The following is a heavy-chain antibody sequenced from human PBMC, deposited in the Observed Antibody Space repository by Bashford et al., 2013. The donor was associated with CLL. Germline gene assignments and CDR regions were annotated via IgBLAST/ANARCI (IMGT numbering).Heavy chain of an antibody. CDR1: GHTFTSYD. Sequence: ASVKVSCKASGHTFTSYDIAWVRQAPGQGLEWMGWTYNGNTHYAQKFQGRVTMTTDISTNTAYMELMSLRSDDTAVYYCARNGDGLKYWGQGTLVTVSS. V-gene: IGHV1-18*01. CDR2: TYNGNT. CDR3: ARNGDGLKY. J-gene: IGHJ4*02. D-gene: IGHD4-17*01.